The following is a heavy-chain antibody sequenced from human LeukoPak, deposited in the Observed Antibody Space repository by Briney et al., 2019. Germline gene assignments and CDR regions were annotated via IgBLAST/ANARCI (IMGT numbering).Heavy chain of an antibody. J-gene: IGHJ6*02. V-gene: IGHV3-9*01. Sequence: PGGSLRLSCEASGFTFDDYAMYWVRQAPGKGLEWVSGISWNSGNIAYADFVKGRFTISRDNAKNSLYLQMNSLRAEDTAVYYCARDLIHPSVVDYDILTGYYIHYGMDVWGQGTTVTVFS. CDR1: GFTFDDYA. D-gene: IGHD3-9*01. CDR3: ARDLIHPSVVDYDILTGYYIHYGMDV. CDR2: ISWNSGNI.